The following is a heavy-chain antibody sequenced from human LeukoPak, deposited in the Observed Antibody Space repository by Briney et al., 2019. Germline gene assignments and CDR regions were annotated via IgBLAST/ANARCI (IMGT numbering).Heavy chain of an antibody. CDR2: INPSGGST. CDR3: ARESGGLYYYYYMDV. Sequence: ASVKVSCKASGYTFTSYYMHWVRQAPGQGLEWMGIINPSGGSTSYAQKFQGRVTMTRDMSTSTVYMELSSLRSEDTAVYYCARESGGLYYYYYMDVWGKGTTVTVSS. J-gene: IGHJ6*03. V-gene: IGHV1-46*01. CDR1: GYTFTSYY. D-gene: IGHD6-25*01.